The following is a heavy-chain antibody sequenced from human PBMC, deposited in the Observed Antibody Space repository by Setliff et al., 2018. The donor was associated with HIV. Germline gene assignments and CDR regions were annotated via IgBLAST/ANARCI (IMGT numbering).Heavy chain of an antibody. CDR2: IYPGDSDT. J-gene: IGHJ4*02. V-gene: IGHV5-51*01. CDR3: ARGPYDSSGYYAFPFDY. CDR1: GYSFSSYW. D-gene: IGHD3-22*01. Sequence: GESLKISCKSSGYSFSSYWIGWVRQMPGKGLEWMGIIYPGDSDTRYSPSFQGQVTISADKTISTAYLQWSSLKASDTAMYYCARGPYDSSGYYAFPFDYWGQGALVTVSS.